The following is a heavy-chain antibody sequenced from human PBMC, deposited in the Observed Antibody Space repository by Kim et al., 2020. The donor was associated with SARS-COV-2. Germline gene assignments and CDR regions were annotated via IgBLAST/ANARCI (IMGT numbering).Heavy chain of an antibody. V-gene: IGHV4-39*01. J-gene: IGHJ2*01. Sequence: LTSRVTVYVHTSKNQFSLKLSSVTAADTAVYYCARHLLRIQLWAYWYFDLWGRGTLVTVSS. CDR3: ARHLLRIQLWAYWYFDL. D-gene: IGHD5-18*01.